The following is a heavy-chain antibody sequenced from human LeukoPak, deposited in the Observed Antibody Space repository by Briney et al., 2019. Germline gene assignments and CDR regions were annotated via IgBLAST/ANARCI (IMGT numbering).Heavy chain of an antibody. D-gene: IGHD3-16*02. CDR2: ISYSGST. V-gene: IGHV4-61*08. J-gene: IGHJ4*02. CDR1: GGSISSGDYY. Sequence: ASQTLSLTCTVSGGSISSGDYYWSWIRQPPGKGLEWIGYISYSGSTNYNPSLKSRVTISVDTSKNQFSLKLSSVTAADTAVYYCAKYVWGSYPTFEDYWGQGTLVTVSS. CDR3: AKYVWGSYPTFEDY.